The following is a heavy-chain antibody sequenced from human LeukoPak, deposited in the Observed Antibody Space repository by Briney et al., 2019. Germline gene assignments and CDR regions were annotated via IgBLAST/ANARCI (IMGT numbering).Heavy chain of an antibody. Sequence: PSETLSLTCTVSGYSISSGYYWGWIRQPPGKGLEWIGSIYHSGSTYYNPSLKSRVTISVDTSKNQSSLKLSSVIAADTAVYYCARVGYDSSGYYSTGAFEIWGQGTMVTVSS. CDR3: ARVGYDSSGYYSTGAFEI. CDR1: GYSISSGYY. D-gene: IGHD3-22*01. CDR2: IYHSGST. V-gene: IGHV4-38-2*02. J-gene: IGHJ3*02.